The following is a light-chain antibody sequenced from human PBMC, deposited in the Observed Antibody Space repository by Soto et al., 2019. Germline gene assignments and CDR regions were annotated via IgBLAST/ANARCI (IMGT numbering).Light chain of an antibody. CDR1: QTISSW. Sequence: DIQMTQSPSTLSGSVGDRVTITCRASQTISSWLAWYQQKPGKAPKLLIYKASTLKSGVPSRFSGSGSGTEFTLTVSSLQPDEFATYYCQHDNSYSEAFGQGTKVDIK. V-gene: IGKV1-5*03. CDR3: QHDNSYSEA. J-gene: IGKJ1*01. CDR2: KAS.